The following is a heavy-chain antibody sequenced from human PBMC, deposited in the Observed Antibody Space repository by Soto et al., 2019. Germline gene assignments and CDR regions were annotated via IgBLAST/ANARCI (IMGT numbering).Heavy chain of an antibody. J-gene: IGHJ4*02. CDR2: ISYDGSNK. CDR3: AKDRHYYGSGSHYYFDY. V-gene: IGHV3-30*18. CDR1: GFTFSSYG. D-gene: IGHD3-10*01. Sequence: VGSLRLSCAASGFTFSSYGMHWVRQAPGKGLEWVAVISYDGSNKYYADSVKGRFTISRDNSKNTLYLQMNSLRAEDTAVYYCAKDRHYYGSGSHYYFDYWGQGTLVTVSS.